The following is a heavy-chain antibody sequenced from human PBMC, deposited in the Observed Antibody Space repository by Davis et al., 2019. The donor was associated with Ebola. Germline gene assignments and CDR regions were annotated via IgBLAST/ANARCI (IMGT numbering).Heavy chain of an antibody. Sequence: PGGSLRLSCAAPGFTFSSYGMHWVRQAPGKGLEWVAVISYDGSNKYYADSVKGRFTISRDNSKNTLYLQMNSLRAEDTAVYYCAKSRAGGIDYWGQGTLVTVSS. J-gene: IGHJ4*02. V-gene: IGHV3-30*18. D-gene: IGHD3-16*01. CDR2: ISYDGSNK. CDR3: AKSRAGGIDY. CDR1: GFTFSSYG.